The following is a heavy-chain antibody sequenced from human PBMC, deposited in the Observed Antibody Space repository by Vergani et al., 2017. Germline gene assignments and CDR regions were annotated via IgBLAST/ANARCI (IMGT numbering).Heavy chain of an antibody. CDR1: GFTFSSYA. J-gene: IGHJ4*02. CDR2: ISGSGGST. Sequence: EVQLLESGGGLLQPGGSLRLSCAASGFTFSSYAMSWVRQAPGKGLEWVSAISGSGGSTYYADSVKGRFTISRDNSKNTLYLQMNSLRAEDTAVYYCAKSGRYSYGYRAGFDYWGQGTLVTVSS. V-gene: IGHV3-23*01. CDR3: AKSGRYSYGYRAGFDY. D-gene: IGHD5-18*01.